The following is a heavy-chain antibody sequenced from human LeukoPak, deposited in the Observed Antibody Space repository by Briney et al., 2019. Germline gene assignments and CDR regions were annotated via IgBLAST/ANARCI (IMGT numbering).Heavy chain of an antibody. CDR3: ARRVRSSYNFLDY. Sequence: SETLSLTCTVSGGSMSNYYWSWIRQPPGKGLEWIGSICFSGSSNYNPSFKSRVTMSVDTSKNLFSLKLSSVTAADTAVYYCARRVRSSYNFLDYWGQGNLVTVSS. CDR2: ICFSGSS. D-gene: IGHD5-24*01. J-gene: IGHJ4*02. CDR1: GGSMSNYY. V-gene: IGHV4-59*08.